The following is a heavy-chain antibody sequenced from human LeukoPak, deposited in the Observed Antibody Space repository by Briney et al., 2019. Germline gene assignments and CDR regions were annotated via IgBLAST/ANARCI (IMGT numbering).Heavy chain of an antibody. CDR3: ARDIAVTGTGYYYGMDV. Sequence: GRSLRLSCAASGFTFSSYGMHWVRQAPGKGLEWVTVISYDGTNKYYADSVKGRFTISRDNSKNTLYLQMNSLRTEDTAVYFCARDIAVTGTGYYYGMDVWGQGTTVTVSS. V-gene: IGHV3-30*03. CDR1: GFTFSSYG. D-gene: IGHD6-19*01. J-gene: IGHJ6*02. CDR2: ISYDGTNK.